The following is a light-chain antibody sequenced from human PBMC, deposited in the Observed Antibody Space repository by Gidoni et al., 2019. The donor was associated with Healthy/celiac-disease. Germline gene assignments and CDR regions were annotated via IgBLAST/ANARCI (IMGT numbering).Light chain of an antibody. CDR3: QQSYSTPPWT. V-gene: IGKV1-39*01. CDR2: DAS. J-gene: IGKJ1*01. CDR1: QSIISY. Sequence: DIQMTQSPSSLSASVGDRVTITCRASQSIISYLNWYQQKPGKAPKLLIYDASSLQSGVPSRFSGSGSGTDFTLIISSLQPEDFATYYCQQSYSTPPWTFGQGTKVEIK.